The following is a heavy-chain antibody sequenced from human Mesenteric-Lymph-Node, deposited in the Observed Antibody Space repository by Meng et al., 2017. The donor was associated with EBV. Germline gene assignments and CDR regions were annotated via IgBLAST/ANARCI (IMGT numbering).Heavy chain of an antibody. CDR2: IKSDGSST. Sequence: VRLCGSGGGLFPPGGSLRLSCAASGFTFSCYWMHRVRQAPGKGLVWVSRIKSDGSSTNYADSVKGRFTISRDNAKNTLYLQMNSLRAEDMAVYYCVRGGGYYFDYWGQGTLVTVSS. J-gene: IGHJ4*02. CDR1: GFTFSCYW. V-gene: IGHV3-74*01. D-gene: IGHD3-16*01. CDR3: VRGGGYYFDY.